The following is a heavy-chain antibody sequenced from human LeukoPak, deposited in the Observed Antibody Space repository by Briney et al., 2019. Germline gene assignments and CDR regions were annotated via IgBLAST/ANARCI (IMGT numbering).Heavy chain of an antibody. CDR3: ARENLERWSTIDY. CDR2: ISYDGSNK. CDR1: GFTFSSYA. Sequence: GRSLRLSCAASGFTFSSYAMHWVRQAPGKGLEWVAVISYDGSNKYYADSVKGRFTISRDNSKNTLYLQMNSLRAEDTAVYYCARENLERWSTIDYWGQGTLVTVSS. V-gene: IGHV3-30-3*01. D-gene: IGHD3-3*01. J-gene: IGHJ4*02.